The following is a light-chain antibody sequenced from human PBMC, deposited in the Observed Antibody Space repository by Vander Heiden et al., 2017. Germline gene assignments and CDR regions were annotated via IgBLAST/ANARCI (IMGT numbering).Light chain of an antibody. CDR3: QQRSIWPLT. V-gene: IGKV3-11*01. J-gene: IGKJ4*01. Sequence: EIVVTQFPATLSLSPGERATLSCRASQSVSSSLTWYQQKPGQAPRLLIYDASKRATGIPARFSGSGSGTDFTLTISSLEPEDLAVYYCQQRSIWPLTFGGGTKVEIK. CDR2: DAS. CDR1: QSVSSS.